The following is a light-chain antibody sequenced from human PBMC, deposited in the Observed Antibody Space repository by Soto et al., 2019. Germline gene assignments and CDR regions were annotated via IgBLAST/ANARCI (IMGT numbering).Light chain of an antibody. CDR3: QQYTNYPWT. J-gene: IGKJ1*01. Sequence: DIHLTQSPSTLSASVGARVTITCRASQSVSIWLAWYRQKPGKAPRLMIYEASRLESGVPSRISGSGSGTEFTLTISSLQPDDVATYYCQQYTNYPWTFGQGTKVDIK. CDR1: QSVSIW. CDR2: EAS. V-gene: IGKV1-5*03.